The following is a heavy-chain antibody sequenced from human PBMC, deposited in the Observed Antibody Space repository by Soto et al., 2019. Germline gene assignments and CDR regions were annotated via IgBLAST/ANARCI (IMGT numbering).Heavy chain of an antibody. Sequence: QVQLVESGGGVVQPGRSLRLSCAASGFTFSSYAMHWVRQAPGKGLEWVAVISYDGSNKYYADSVKGRFTISRDNSKNTLYLQMNSLRAEDTAVYYCARESRGRFEPAAMEIDYWGQGTLVTVSS. CDR3: ARESRGRFEPAAMEIDY. CDR2: ISYDGSNK. J-gene: IGHJ4*02. CDR1: GFTFSSYA. V-gene: IGHV3-30-3*01. D-gene: IGHD2-2*01.